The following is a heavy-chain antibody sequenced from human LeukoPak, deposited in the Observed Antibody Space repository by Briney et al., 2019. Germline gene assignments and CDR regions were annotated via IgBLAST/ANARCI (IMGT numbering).Heavy chain of an antibody. CDR2: IIPIFGTA. D-gene: IGHD3-22*01. J-gene: IGHJ4*02. CDR1: GGTFSSYA. CDR3: ARELCYYDSSGYCPPYFDY. V-gene: IGHV1-69*01. Sequence: SVKVSCKASGGTFSSYAISWVRHAPGQGLEWMGGIIPIFGTANYAQKFQGRVTITADESTSTAYMELSSLRSEDTAVYYCARELCYYDSSGYCPPYFDYWGQGTLVTVSS.